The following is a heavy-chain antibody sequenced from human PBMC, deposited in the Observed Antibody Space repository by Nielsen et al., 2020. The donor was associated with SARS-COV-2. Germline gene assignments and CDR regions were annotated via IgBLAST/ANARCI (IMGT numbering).Heavy chain of an antibody. V-gene: IGHV4-34*01. CDR3: ARGGRGWNDDFDY. D-gene: IGHD1-1*01. J-gene: IGHJ4*02. Sequence: SETLSLTYAVYGGSFSGYYWSWIRQPPGKGLEWIGEINHSGSTNYNPSLKSRVTISVDTSKNQFSLKLSSVTAADTAVYYCARGGRGWNDDFDYWGQGTLVTVSS. CDR1: GGSFSGYY. CDR2: INHSGST.